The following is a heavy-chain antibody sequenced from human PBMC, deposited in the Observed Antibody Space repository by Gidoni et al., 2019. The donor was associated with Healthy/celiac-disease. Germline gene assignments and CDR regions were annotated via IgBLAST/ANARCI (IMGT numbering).Heavy chain of an antibody. CDR3: AKDRESSSWYRGFFDY. CDR1: GFTFSSYA. CDR2: ISGSGGST. V-gene: IGHV3-23*01. D-gene: IGHD6-13*01. J-gene: IGHJ4*02. Sequence: EVQLLESGGGLVQPGGSLRLSCAASGFTFSSYAISWVRQAPGRGLEWVSAISGSGGSTYYADSVKGRFTISRDNSKNTLYLQMNSLRAEDTAVYYCAKDRESSSWYRGFFDYWGQGTLVTVSS.